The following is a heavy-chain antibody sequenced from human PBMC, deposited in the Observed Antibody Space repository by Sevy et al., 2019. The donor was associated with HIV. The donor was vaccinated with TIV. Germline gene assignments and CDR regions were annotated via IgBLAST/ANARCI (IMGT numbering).Heavy chain of an antibody. CDR1: GGTFSSYA. J-gene: IGHJ4*02. D-gene: IGHD1-26*01. V-gene: IGHV1-69*13. Sequence: ASVKVSCKASGGTFSSYAISWVRQAPGQGLEWMGGIIPIFGTANYAQKFQGRVTITADESTSTAYKELSSLRSEDTAVYYCARGPSSYIVGATPFDYWGQGTLVTVSS. CDR3: ARGPSSYIVGATPFDY. CDR2: IIPIFGTA.